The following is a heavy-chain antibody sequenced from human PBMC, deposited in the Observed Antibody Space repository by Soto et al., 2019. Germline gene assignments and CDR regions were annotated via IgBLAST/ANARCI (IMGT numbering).Heavy chain of an antibody. J-gene: IGHJ4*02. V-gene: IGHV4-4*02. CDR3: ASKGGRYGHY. CDR1: GGSISSSNW. D-gene: IGHD3-16*01. CDR2: IYHSGST. Sequence: QVQLQESGPGLVKPSGTLSLTCAVSGGSISSSNWWSWVRHPPGKGLEWIGEIYHSGSTNYNPSLKSRVTITVDKSKNQFSPKLSSVTSAATPVYYDASKGGRYGHYWGQGTLVTVSS.